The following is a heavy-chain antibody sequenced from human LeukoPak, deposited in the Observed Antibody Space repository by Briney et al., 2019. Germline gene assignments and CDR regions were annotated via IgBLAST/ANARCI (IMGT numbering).Heavy chain of an antibody. CDR3: ARTQGRFYGSGSYEGFDY. J-gene: IGHJ4*02. V-gene: IGHV3-33*01. CDR1: GFTFSSYA. D-gene: IGHD3-10*01. Sequence: GRSLRLSRAASGFTFSSYAMHWIRQAPGRGLEWVAVIWYDGSKKYYSDSVKGRFTISRDNSKKTLYVQMDSLRAEDTAVYYCARTQGRFYGSGSYEGFDYWGQGTLVTVST. CDR2: IWYDGSKK.